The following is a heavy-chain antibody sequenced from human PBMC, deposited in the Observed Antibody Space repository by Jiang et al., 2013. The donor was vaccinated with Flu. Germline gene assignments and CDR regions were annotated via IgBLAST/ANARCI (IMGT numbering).Heavy chain of an antibody. CDR1: GGSFSGYY. Sequence: LLKPSETLSLTCAVYGGSFSGYYWSWIRQPPGKGLEWIGEINHSGSTNYNPSLKSRVTISVDTSKNQFSLKLSSVTAADTAVYYCARGRLRTTHDFGYWGQGTLVTVSS. CDR3: ARGRLRTTHDFGY. V-gene: IGHV4-34*01. D-gene: IGHD1-7*01. CDR2: INHSGST. J-gene: IGHJ4*02.